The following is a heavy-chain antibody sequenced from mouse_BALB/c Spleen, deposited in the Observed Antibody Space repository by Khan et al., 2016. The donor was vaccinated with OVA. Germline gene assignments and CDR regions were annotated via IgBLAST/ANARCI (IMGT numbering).Heavy chain of an antibody. J-gene: IGHJ2*01. V-gene: IGHV1-37*01. CDR2: INPYNGDT. CDR1: GYSFTGYF. Sequence: EVQLQESGPELVKPGASVKISCKASGYSFTGYFMNRVKQSHGKSLEWIGRINPYNGDTFYNQKFKGKATLTVDKSSSTAHMELLSLTSEDSAVYYCGRSGYYFDYWGQGTTLTVSS. D-gene: IGHD2-2*01. CDR3: GRSGYYFDY.